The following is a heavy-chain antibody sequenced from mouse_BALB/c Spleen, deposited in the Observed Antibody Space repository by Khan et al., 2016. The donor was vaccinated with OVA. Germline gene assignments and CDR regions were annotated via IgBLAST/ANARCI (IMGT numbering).Heavy chain of an antibody. D-gene: IGHD2-1*01. J-gene: IGHJ3*01. Sequence: EVELVESGGGLVKPGGSLKLSCAASGFTFISYDMSWVRQTPEKRLEWVATISSGGSYSYYPDSVKGRFTITRDIDRKTLYLQMSSLRSEDTACYYCARPSDYGNPWFTYWGQGTLVTVST. CDR3: ARPSDYGNPWFTY. CDR2: ISSGGSYS. CDR1: GFTFISYD. V-gene: IGHV5-9*02.